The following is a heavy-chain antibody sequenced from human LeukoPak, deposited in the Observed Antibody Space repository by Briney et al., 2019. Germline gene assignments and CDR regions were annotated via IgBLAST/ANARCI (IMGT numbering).Heavy chain of an antibody. V-gene: IGHV1-69*04. CDR2: IIPIFGIA. D-gene: IGHD2-2*01. Sequence: ASVKVSCKASGGTFSSYAISWVRQAPGQGLEWMGRIIPIFGIANYAQKFQGRVTITADKSTSTAYMELSSLRSEYTAVYYCASAQYCSSTSCYLGYYYYGMDVWGQGTTVTVSS. J-gene: IGHJ6*02. CDR1: GGTFSSYA. CDR3: ASAQYCSSTSCYLGYYYYGMDV.